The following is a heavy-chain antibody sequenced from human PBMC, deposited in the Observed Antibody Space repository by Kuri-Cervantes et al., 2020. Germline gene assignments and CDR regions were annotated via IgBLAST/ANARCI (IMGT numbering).Heavy chain of an antibody. CDR1: GFTFSSYW. J-gene: IGHJ4*02. CDR2: IKQDGSEK. V-gene: IGHV3-7*01. CDR3: ARGRRRSEYLDYFDY. D-gene: IGHD1-14*01. Sequence: LSLTCAASGFTFSSYWMSWVRQAPGKGLEWVANIKQDGSEKYYVDSVKGRFTISRDNAKNSLYLQMNSLRAEDTAVYYCARGRRRSEYLDYFDYWGQGALVTVSS.